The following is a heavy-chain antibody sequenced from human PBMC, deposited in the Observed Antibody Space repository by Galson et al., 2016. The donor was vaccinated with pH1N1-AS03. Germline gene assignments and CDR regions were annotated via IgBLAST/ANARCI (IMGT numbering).Heavy chain of an antibody. J-gene: IGHJ6*02. CDR3: ASRSSVLYSYGSDV. D-gene: IGHD3-10*01. Sequence: ETLSLTCSVSGDSLDTFSWTWIRQPPGKGLEWIGFTFYGGSTHYNPSLKSRITISVDTSKNLFSLQLKSVTAADTAVYHCASRSSVLYSYGSDVWGQGTTVIVSS. V-gene: IGHV4-59*01. CDR2: TFYGGST. CDR1: GDSLDTFS.